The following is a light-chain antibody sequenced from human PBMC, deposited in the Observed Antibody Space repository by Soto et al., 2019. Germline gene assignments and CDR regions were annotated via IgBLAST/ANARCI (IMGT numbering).Light chain of an antibody. CDR1: QGIGSF. V-gene: IGKV1-9*01. CDR2: AAS. CDR3: QQLNSYPT. J-gene: IGKJ4*01. Sequence: IQLTQSPSSLSASVGDRVTITCRASQGIGSFLAWYQQKPGKAPKLLIHAASTLQSGVPSRFSGSGSGTDFTLTISSLQPEDFATYYCQQLNSYPTLGGGTKVEIK.